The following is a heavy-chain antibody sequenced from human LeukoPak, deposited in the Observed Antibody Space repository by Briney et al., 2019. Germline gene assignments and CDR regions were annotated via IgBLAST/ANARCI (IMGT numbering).Heavy chain of an antibody. CDR1: GFTFSSYA. CDR3: AKEAFAVVPAAKSDY. J-gene: IGHJ4*02. D-gene: IGHD2-2*01. Sequence: GGSLRLSCAASGFTFSSYAMSWVRQAPGKGLEWVSAISGSGGRYYADSVKGRFIISRDNSKNTVYLQMNSLRAEDTALYYCAKEAFAVVPAAKSDYWGQGTLVTVPP. V-gene: IGHV3-23*01. CDR2: ISGSGGR.